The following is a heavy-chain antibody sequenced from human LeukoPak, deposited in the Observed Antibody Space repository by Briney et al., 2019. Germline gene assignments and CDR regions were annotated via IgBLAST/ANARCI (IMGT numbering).Heavy chain of an antibody. CDR2: INPNSGET. Sequence: ASVKVSCKASGYTFTGYYVHWVRQAPGQGLEWMGRINPNSGETNYAQKFQGRVTMTRETSISTAYMERSRLRSDGTAVYYSGRNDCGGDCFPDYWGQGTLVTVSS. V-gene: IGHV1-2*06. CDR3: GRNDCGGDCFPDY. D-gene: IGHD2-21*02. CDR1: GYTFTGYY. J-gene: IGHJ4*02.